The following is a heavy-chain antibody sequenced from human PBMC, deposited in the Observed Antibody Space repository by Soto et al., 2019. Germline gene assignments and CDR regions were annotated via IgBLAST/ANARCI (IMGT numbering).Heavy chain of an antibody. J-gene: IGHJ5*02. D-gene: IGHD4-17*01. CDR1: GGSISSGDYY. V-gene: IGHV4-30-4*01. CDR2: IYYSGST. Sequence: SETLSLTCTVSGGSISSGDYYWSWIRQPPGKGLEWIGYIYYSGSTYYNPSLKSRVTISVDTSKNQFSLKLGSVTAADTAVYYCARLDYDGPPHNWFDPWGQGTLVTVSS. CDR3: ARLDYDGPPHNWFDP.